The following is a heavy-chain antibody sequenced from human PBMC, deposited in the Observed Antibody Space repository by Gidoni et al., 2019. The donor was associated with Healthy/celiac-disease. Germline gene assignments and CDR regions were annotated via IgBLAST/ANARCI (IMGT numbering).Heavy chain of an antibody. CDR1: GDTCTGYY. CDR3: ARDAAGGLNEFDY. CDR2: INPNSGGT. D-gene: IGHD6-13*01. J-gene: IGHJ4*02. V-gene: IGHV1-2*04. Sequence: QVQLAQSGAEVKKPGAAVKVSCKASGDTCTGYYMHWVRQAPGQGLWWVGWINPNSGGTNYAQKFQGWVTMTRDTSISTAYMELSRLRSDDTAVYYCARDAAGGLNEFDYWGQGTLVTVSS.